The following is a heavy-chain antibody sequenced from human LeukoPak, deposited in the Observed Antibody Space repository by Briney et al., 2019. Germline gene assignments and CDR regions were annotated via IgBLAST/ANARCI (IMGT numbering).Heavy chain of an antibody. Sequence: SETLSLTCTVSGGSISSYCWSWIRQPPGRGLEWIGYIYYSGSTNYNPSLKSRVTISVDTSKNQFSLKLSSVTAADTAVYYCARGVSGWYWFDPWGQGTLVTVSS. CDR2: IYYSGST. J-gene: IGHJ5*02. V-gene: IGHV4-59*01. CDR3: ARGVSGWYWFDP. CDR1: GGSISSYC. D-gene: IGHD6-19*01.